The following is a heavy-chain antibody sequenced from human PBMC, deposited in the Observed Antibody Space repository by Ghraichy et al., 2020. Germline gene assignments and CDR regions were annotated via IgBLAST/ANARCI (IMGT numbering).Heavy chain of an antibody. CDR3: AGWELLADFDY. Sequence: SETLSLTCTVSGVSVSRGSYYWSWIRQPPGKGLEWIGYIYYSGSTNYNPSLKSRVTISVDTTKNQFSLKLSSVTAADTAVYYCAGWELLADFDYWGQGTLVTVSS. V-gene: IGHV4-61*01. CDR1: GVSVSRGSYY. D-gene: IGHD1-26*01. CDR2: IYYSGST. J-gene: IGHJ4*02.